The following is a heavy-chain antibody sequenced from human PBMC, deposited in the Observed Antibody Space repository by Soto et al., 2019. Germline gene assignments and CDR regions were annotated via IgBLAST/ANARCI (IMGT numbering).Heavy chain of an antibody. CDR1: GGTFSSYA. V-gene: IGHV1-69*01. J-gene: IGHJ4*02. CDR2: IIPIFGTA. Sequence: ASVKVSFKASGGTFSSYAISWVRQAPGQGLEWMGGIIPIFGTANYAQKFQGRVTITADESTSTAYMELSSLRSEDTAVYYCARGLYYYDSSGSPDYWGQGTLVTVSS. CDR3: ARGLYYYDSSGSPDY. D-gene: IGHD3-22*01.